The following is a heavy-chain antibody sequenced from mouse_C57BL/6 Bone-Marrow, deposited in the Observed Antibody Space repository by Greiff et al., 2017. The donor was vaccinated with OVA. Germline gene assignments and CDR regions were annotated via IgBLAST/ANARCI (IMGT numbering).Heavy chain of an antibody. V-gene: IGHV1-5*01. D-gene: IGHD2-3*01. CDR2: IYPGNSDT. J-gene: IGHJ2*01. CDR1: GYTFTSYW. CDR3: TRGGDGYYVSLYYFDY. Sequence: EVKVVESGTVLARPGASVKMSCKTSGYTFTSYWMHWVKQRPGQGLEWIGAIYPGNSDTSYNQKFKGKAKLTAVTSASTAYMELSSLTNEDSAVYYCTRGGDGYYVSLYYFDYWGQGTTLTVSS.